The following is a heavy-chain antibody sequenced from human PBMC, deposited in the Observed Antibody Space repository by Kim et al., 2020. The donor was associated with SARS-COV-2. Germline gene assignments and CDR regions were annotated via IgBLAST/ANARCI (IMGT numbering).Heavy chain of an antibody. V-gene: IGHV4-34*01. Sequence: YNPSHKRRVTISVDTSKNQFSLKLSSVTAADTAVYYCARGSSGSYANCDYWGQGTLVTVSS. D-gene: IGHD3-10*01. J-gene: IGHJ4*02. CDR3: ARGSSGSYANCDY.